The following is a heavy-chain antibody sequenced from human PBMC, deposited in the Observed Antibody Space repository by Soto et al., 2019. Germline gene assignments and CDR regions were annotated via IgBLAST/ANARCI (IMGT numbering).Heavy chain of an antibody. Sequence: QVQLVESGGGVVQPGRSLRLSCAASGFTFSSYAMHWVRQAPGKGLEWVAVISYDGSNKYYADSVKGRFTISRDNSKNTLYLQMNSLRAEDTAVYYCARDPLWGTAMVLWYFDLWGRGTLVTVCS. V-gene: IGHV3-30-3*01. CDR3: ARDPLWGTAMVLWYFDL. J-gene: IGHJ2*01. CDR1: GFTFSSYA. CDR2: ISYDGSNK. D-gene: IGHD5-18*01.